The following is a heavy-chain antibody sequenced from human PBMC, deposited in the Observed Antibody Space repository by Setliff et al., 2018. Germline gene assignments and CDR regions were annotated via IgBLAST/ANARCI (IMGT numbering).Heavy chain of an antibody. D-gene: IGHD2-8*01. CDR3: AKVKKPLIRGSGFDY. CDR1: GFVFGTYG. J-gene: IGHJ4*02. Sequence: PGESLKISCAASGFVFGTYGMHWVRQAPGKGLDWVASVRFDGSYKVYADSVKGRFTISRDNSENTLFLQMTSLRPEDIGIYYCAKVKKPLIRGSGFDYWGRGTLVTVSS. V-gene: IGHV3-30*02. CDR2: VRFDGSYK.